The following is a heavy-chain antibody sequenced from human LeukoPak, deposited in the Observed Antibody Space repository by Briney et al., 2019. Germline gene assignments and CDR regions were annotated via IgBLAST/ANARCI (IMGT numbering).Heavy chain of an antibody. CDR1: GYTLTSYG. CDR2: ISAYNGNT. CDR3: ATRERYYGRSGRNLDY. Sequence: GASVRVSRKASGYTLTSYGISWVRQAPGPGLEWRGWISAYNGNTNYAQHLQGRVTMTTATPTSTAYLELRSLRYDDPAVYYRATRERYYGRSGRNLDYWGQGTLVTVSP. D-gene: IGHD3-22*01. J-gene: IGHJ4*02. V-gene: IGHV1-18*01.